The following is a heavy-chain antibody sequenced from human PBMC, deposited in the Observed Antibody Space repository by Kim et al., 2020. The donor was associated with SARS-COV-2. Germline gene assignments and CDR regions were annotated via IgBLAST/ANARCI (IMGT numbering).Heavy chain of an antibody. D-gene: IGHD3-10*01. CDR1: GYTFTSYY. CDR3: AREIHYGAGSYMY. Sequence: ASVKVSCKASGYTFTSYYMHWVRQAPGQGLEWMGIINPRDGRPTYAQKFQGRFTVTRDMSTTTVYMELNILRSEDTGLYYCAREIHYGAGSYMYWGQGTLVTVSS. J-gene: IGHJ4*02. CDR2: INPRDGRP. V-gene: IGHV1-46*01.